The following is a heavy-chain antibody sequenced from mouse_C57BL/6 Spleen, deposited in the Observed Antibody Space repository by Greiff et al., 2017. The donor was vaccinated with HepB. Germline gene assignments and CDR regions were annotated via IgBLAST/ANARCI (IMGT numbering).Heavy chain of an antibody. Sequence: VKLQQPGAELVRPGSSVKLSCKASGYTFTSYWMDWVKQRPGQGLEWIGNIYPSDSETHYNQKFKDKATLTVDKSSSTAYMQLSSLTSEDSAVYYCAREGHYYGSSPWYFDVWGTGTTVTVSS. D-gene: IGHD1-1*01. V-gene: IGHV1-61*01. CDR3: AREGHYYGSSPWYFDV. CDR1: GYTFTSYW. J-gene: IGHJ1*03. CDR2: IYPSDSET.